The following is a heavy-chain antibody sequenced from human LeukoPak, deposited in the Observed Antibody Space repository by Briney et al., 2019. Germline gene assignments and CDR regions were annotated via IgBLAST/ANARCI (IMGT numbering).Heavy chain of an antibody. V-gene: IGHV3-30-3*01. Sequence: GRSLRLSCAASGFTFSSYAMHWVRQAPRKGLEWVAVISYDGSNEYYADSVKGRFTISRDNSKNTLYLQMNSLRPEDTAVYYCARAISGSWRNWFDPWGQGTLVTVSS. CDR1: GFTFSSYA. J-gene: IGHJ5*02. CDR2: ISYDGSNE. D-gene: IGHD3-10*01. CDR3: ARAISGSWRNWFDP.